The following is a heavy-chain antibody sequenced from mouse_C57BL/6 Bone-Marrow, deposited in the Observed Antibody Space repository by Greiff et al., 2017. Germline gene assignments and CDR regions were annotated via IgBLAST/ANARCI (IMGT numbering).Heavy chain of an antibody. CDR1: GYTFTSYG. D-gene: IGHD1-1*01. V-gene: IGHV1-81*01. Sequence: QVQLKQSGAELARPGASVKLSCKASGYTFTSYGISWVKQRTGQGLEWIGEIYPRSGNTYYNEKFKGKATLTADKSSSTAYMELRSLTSEDSAVYFCARLTTVVAEDYYAMDYWGQGTSVTVSS. CDR3: ARLTTVVAEDYYAMDY. CDR2: IYPRSGNT. J-gene: IGHJ4*01.